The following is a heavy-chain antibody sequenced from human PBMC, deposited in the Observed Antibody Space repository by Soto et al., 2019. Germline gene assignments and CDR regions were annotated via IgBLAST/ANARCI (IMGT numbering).Heavy chain of an antibody. CDR2: IYYSGTT. D-gene: IGHD2-15*01. J-gene: IGHJ4*02. V-gene: IGHV4-31*03. CDR1: GGSISSGGYH. CDR3: VREPTSGYCSGGRCFVS. Sequence: PSETLSLTCTVSGGSISSGGYHWSWIRQHPGKGLEWIGYIYYSGTTYYNPSLKSRVTISLDTSKNQFSLKLSSVTAADTAVYYCVREPTSGYCSGGRCFVSWGQGTLVTVSS.